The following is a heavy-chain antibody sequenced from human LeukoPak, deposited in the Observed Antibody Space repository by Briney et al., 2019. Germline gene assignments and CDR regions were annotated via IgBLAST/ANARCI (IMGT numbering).Heavy chain of an antibody. J-gene: IGHJ6*03. V-gene: IGHV3-13*01. Sequence: GGSLRLSCAASGFTFGSFDMHWVRQPTGQGLEWVSTIGTASDTYYPGSVEGRFTLSRDNAKNSLYLQMNSLTAGDTAVYYCARGPPREKYYYMDVWGKGTTVTVSS. CDR2: IGTASDT. CDR3: ARGPPREKYYYMDV. CDR1: GFTFGSFD.